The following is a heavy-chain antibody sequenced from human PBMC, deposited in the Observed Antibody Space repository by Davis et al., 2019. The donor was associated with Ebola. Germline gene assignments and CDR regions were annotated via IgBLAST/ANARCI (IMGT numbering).Heavy chain of an antibody. CDR2: INSDGSST. D-gene: IGHD1-26*01. CDR3: ARAGYSGSYLIFDY. V-gene: IGHV3-74*01. CDR1: GFTFSSYW. J-gene: IGHJ4*02. Sequence: GESLKISCAASGFTFSSYWMHWVRQAPGKGLVWVSRINSDGSSTSYADSVKGRFTISRDNSKNTLYLQMNSLRAEDTAVYYCARAGYSGSYLIFDYWGQGTLVTVSS.